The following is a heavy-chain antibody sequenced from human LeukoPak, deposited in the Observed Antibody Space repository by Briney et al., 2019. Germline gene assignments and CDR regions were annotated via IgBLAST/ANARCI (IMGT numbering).Heavy chain of an antibody. Sequence: SVKVSCKASGGTFSSYAISWVRQAPGQGLEWMGGIIPIFGTANYAQKFQGRVTITTDESTSTAYMELRSLRSDDTAVYYCARDVYYDSSGYSNYYYYGMDVWGQGTTVTVSS. CDR3: ARDVYYDSSGYSNYYYYGMDV. D-gene: IGHD3-22*01. CDR1: GGTFSSYA. J-gene: IGHJ6*02. V-gene: IGHV1-69*05. CDR2: IIPIFGTA.